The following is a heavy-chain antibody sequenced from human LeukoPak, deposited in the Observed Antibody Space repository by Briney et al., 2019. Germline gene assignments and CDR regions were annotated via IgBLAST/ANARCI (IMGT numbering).Heavy chain of an antibody. CDR3: TRYSNYGLDY. J-gene: IGHJ4*02. D-gene: IGHD4-11*01. Sequence: ETLSLTCTVSGGSISGYYWSWIRQPPGKGLEWVGRIRSKANSYATAYAASVKGRFTISRDDSKNTAYLQMNSLKTEDTAVYYCTRYSNYGLDYWGQGTLVTVSS. V-gene: IGHV3-73*01. CDR2: IRSKANSYAT. CDR1: GGSISGYY.